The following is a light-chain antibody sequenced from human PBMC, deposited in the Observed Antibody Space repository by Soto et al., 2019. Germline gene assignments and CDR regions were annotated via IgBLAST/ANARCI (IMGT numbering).Light chain of an antibody. J-gene: IGKJ4*01. CDR1: QFRSTW. CDR3: QQADSFPLS. Sequence: DIQVTQSPSSVSASVGDRVTITCRASQFRSTWLAWYQQKPGEAPKLLIFAATRLHCGVPSRFSGSGSGTDFTLTISSLQPEDFATYYCQQADSFPLSFGGGTKVDIK. CDR2: AAT. V-gene: IGKV1D-12*01.